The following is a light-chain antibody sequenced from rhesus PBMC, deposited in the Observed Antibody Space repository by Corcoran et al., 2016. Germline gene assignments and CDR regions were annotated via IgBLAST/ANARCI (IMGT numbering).Light chain of an antibody. CDR1: QGISNS. CDR3: QQHNSNPRT. J-gene: IGKJ1*01. CDR2: AAS. V-gene: IGKV1-33*02. Sequence: DIQMTQSPSSLSASVGDRVTITCQASQGISNSLAWYQQKPGKGPRLLIFAASTLQNGVPSRFRGSGSGTEFTLTISNLQTEDFATYFCQQHNSNPRTFGQGTKVEVK.